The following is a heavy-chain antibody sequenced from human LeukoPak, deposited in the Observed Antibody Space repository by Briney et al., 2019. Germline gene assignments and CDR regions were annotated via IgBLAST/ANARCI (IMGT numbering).Heavy chain of an antibody. J-gene: IGHJ4*02. V-gene: IGHV4-39*01. CDR3: ARLPGEWELLAFDY. CDR2: IYHSGST. Sequence: SETLSLTCTVSGGSISSSSYYWGWIRQPPGKGLEWIGSIYHSGSTYYNPSLKSRVTISVDTSKNQFSLKLSSVTAADTAVYYCARLPGEWELLAFDYWGQGTLVTVSS. CDR1: GGSISSSSYY. D-gene: IGHD1-26*01.